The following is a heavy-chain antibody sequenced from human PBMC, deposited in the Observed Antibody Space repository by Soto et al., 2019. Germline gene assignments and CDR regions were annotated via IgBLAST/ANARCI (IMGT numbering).Heavy chain of an antibody. D-gene: IGHD2-15*01. CDR3: ARGSRGVVVAALDY. CDR1: GGSFSGYY. CDR2: INHSGST. J-gene: IGHJ4*02. Sequence: QVQLQQWGAGLLKPSETLSLTCAVYGGSFSGYYWSWIRQPPGKGLEWIGEINHSGSTNYNPSLKSRVTISVDTSKNQFSLKLSSVTAADTAVYYCARGSRGVVVAALDYWGQGTLVTVSS. V-gene: IGHV4-34*01.